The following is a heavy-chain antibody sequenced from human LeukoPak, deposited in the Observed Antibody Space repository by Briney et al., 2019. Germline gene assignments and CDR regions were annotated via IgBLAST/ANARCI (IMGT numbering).Heavy chain of an antibody. V-gene: IGHV4-38-2*01. Sequence: SETLSLTCAVSGYSISSGYYWGWIRQPPGKGLEWIGSIYHSGSTYYNPSLKSRVTISVDTSKNQFSLKLSSVTAADTAVYYCARGEWPSTFDYWGQGTLVTVSS. CDR3: ARGEWPSTFDY. D-gene: IGHD3-10*01. CDR2: IYHSGST. CDR1: GYSISSGYY. J-gene: IGHJ4*02.